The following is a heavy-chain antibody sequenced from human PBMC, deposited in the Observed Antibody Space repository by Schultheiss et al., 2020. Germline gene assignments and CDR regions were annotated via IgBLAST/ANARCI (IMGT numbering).Heavy chain of an antibody. CDR3: ARSGGNSLFDY. V-gene: IGHV3-64*04. CDR2: ISSNGGST. Sequence: GGSLRLSCSASGFTFSSYAMHWVRQAPGKGLEYVSAISSNGGSTYYADSVKGRFTISRDNSKNTLYLQMNSLRAEDTAVYYCARSGGNSLFDYWGQGTLVTVSS. CDR1: GFTFSSYA. J-gene: IGHJ4*02. D-gene: IGHD4-23*01.